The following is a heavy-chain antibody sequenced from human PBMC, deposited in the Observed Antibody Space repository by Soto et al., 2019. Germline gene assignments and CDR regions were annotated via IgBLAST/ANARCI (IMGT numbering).Heavy chain of an antibody. CDR3: ARSGEFSASDCFGF. CDR2: ISWNSGRI. J-gene: IGHJ4*02. D-gene: IGHD3-10*01. V-gene: IGHV3-9*01. CDR1: GFTFDDYG. Sequence: GGSLRLSCGASGFTFDDYGMHWVRQAPGKGLEWVSSISWNSGRIGYADSVKGRFTISRDNVKNSLYLQMNSLRAEDTALYYCARSGEFSASDCFGFWGQGTLVTVSS.